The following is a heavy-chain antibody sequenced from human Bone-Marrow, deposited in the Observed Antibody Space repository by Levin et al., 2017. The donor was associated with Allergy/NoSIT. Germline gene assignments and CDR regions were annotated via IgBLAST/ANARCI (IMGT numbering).Heavy chain of an antibody. CDR3: ARGLDYGDYEGKDYFDY. D-gene: IGHD4-17*01. Sequence: SETLSLTCAVYGGSFSGYYWSWIRQPPGKGLEWIGEINHSGSTNYNPSLKSRVTISVDTSKNQFSLKLSSVTAADTAVYYCARGLDYGDYEGKDYFDYWGKGTLVTVSS. CDR1: GGSFSGYY. V-gene: IGHV4-34*01. J-gene: IGHJ4*02. CDR2: INHSGST.